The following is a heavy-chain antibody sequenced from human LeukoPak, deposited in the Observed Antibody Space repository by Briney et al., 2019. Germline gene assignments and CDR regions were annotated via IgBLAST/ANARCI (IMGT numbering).Heavy chain of an antibody. J-gene: IGHJ4*02. V-gene: IGHV1-8*01. CDR3: TRGSSGRRDN. D-gene: IGHD6-19*01. Sequence: ASVKVSCKASGYTFTSCDINWVRQATGQGLEWMGWMNPNSGNTGYGQSFQGRITMTRDISIGTTYLELSNLTSEDTAIYYCTRGSSGRRDNWGQGTLVTVSA. CDR1: GYTFTSCD. CDR2: MNPNSGNT.